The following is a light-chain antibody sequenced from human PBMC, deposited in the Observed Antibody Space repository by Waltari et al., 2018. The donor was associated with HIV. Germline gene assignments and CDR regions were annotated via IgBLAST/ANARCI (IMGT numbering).Light chain of an antibody. J-gene: IGLJ2*01. V-gene: IGLV2-11*01. CDR1: SGDVGGYNY. CDR3: CSYTGTYTFV. Sequence: QSALTQPRSVSGSPGQSVTISCSGASGDVGGYNYVSWYKQHPGKAPKVMMYEVNKRPSGVPDRFSGSKSGNTASLTISGLQAEDEADYYCCSYTGTYTFVFGGGTKLTVL. CDR2: EVN.